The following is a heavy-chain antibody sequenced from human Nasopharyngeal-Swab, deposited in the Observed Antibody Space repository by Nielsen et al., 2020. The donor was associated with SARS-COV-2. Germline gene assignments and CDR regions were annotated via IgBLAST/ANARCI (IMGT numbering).Heavy chain of an antibody. CDR2: ISYDGSNK. CDR3: ARVDGWFGELFVDY. Sequence: GESLKISCVASGFTFSSYAMHWVRQAPGKGLEWVAVISYDGSNKYYADSVKGRFTISRDNSKNTLYLQMNSLRAEDTAVYYCARVDGWFGELFVDYWGQGTLVTVSS. V-gene: IGHV3-30-3*01. D-gene: IGHD3-10*01. J-gene: IGHJ4*02. CDR1: GFTFSSYA.